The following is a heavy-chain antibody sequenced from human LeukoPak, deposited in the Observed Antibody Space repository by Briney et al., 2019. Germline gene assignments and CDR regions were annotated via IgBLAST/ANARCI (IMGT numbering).Heavy chain of an antibody. V-gene: IGHV3-7*01. D-gene: IGHD6-19*01. CDR3: ARDVVSRDSGWYRVDY. J-gene: IGHJ4*02. CDR1: GFTFSSYW. CDR2: IKQDGSEK. Sequence: GGSLRLSCAASGFTFSSYWMSWVRQAPGKGLEWVANIKQDGSEKYYVDSVKGRFTISRDNTKNSLYLQMNSLRAEDTAVYYCARDVVSRDSGWYRVDYWGQGTLVTVSS.